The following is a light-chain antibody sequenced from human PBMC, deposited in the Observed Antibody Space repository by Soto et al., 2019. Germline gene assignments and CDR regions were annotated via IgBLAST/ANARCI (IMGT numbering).Light chain of an antibody. Sequence: EIVLTQSPVTLSSFPGDRFTLSCRASQYINTRLAWYQHRPGQAPRLLIYQTSIRAAGIPARFSASGTGTDFTLTISDVQPEDFAVYYCHQRQSWPRTFGQGTKVDIK. CDR3: HQRQSWPRT. CDR2: QTS. CDR1: QYINTR. J-gene: IGKJ1*01. V-gene: IGKV3-11*01.